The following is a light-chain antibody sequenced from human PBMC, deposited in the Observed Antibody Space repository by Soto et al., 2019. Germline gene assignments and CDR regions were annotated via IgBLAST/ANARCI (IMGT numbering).Light chain of an antibody. J-gene: IGLJ2*01. Sequence: NFMLTQPHSVSESPGKTVTISCTRSGGSIASNHVQWYQQRPGSAPTTVIYKNDQRPSGVPDRFSGSIDSPSNSASLTISGLKTEDEADFYCQSYDSNSVVFGGGTSSPS. CDR1: GGSIASNH. CDR3: QSYDSNSVV. CDR2: KND. V-gene: IGLV6-57*04.